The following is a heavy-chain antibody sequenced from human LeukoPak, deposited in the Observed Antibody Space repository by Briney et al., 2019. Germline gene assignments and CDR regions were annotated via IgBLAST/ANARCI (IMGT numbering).Heavy chain of an antibody. CDR2: VYYTGSN. D-gene: IGHD2-15*01. V-gene: IGHV4-39*01. J-gene: IGHJ4*02. CDR3: ARHERTSYCNGGSCELLDD. CDR1: GGSISSVTDY. Sequence: SETLSLTCIVSGGSISSVTDYWGWIRQPPGKGLEWIGVVYYTGSNYNNPSLKRRVTLSVDTSKNQFALKLSSVTAADTAVYYCARHERTSYCNGGSCELLDDWGQGTLVTVSS.